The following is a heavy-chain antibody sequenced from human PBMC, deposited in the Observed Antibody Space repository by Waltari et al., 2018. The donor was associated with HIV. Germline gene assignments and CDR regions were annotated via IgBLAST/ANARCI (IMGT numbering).Heavy chain of an antibody. V-gene: IGHV1-24*01. D-gene: IGHD1-26*01. J-gene: IGHJ2*01. CDR3: ATDLRGSYSYWYFDL. CDR1: GYTLTELS. CDR2: FDPEDGET. Sequence: QVQLVQSGAEVTKPGASVKVSCKVSGYTLTELSMHWVRQAPGKGLEWMGGFDPEDGETIYAQKFQGRVTMTEDTSTDTAYLELSSLRSEDTAVYYCATDLRGSYSYWYFDLWGRGTLVTVSS.